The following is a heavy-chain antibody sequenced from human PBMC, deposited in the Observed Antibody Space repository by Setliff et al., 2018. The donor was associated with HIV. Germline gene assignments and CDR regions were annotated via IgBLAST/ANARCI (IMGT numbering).Heavy chain of an antibody. D-gene: IGHD2-15*01. V-gene: IGHV3-48*03. CDR3: AKCGGVTCYSASWYFDY. CDR1: GFTFSSYE. Sequence: PGGSLRLSCAASGFTFSSYEMNWVRQAPGKGLEWVSYISSGGGTIYYADSVKGRFTISRDNSKNTLYLQMNSLRAEDTAVYYCAKCGGVTCYSASWYFDYWGQGTLVTVSS. CDR2: ISSGGGTI. J-gene: IGHJ4*02.